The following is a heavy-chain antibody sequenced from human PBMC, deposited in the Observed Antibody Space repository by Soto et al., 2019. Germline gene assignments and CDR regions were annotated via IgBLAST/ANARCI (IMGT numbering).Heavy chain of an antibody. CDR3: ASGVVVPAAGYYYYYGMDV. Sequence: GASVKVSCKASGYTFTSYGISWVRQAPGQGLEWMGWISAYNGNTNYAQKLQGRVTMTTDTSTSTAYMELRSLRSDDTAVYYCASGVVVPAAGYYYYYGMDVWGQGTTVTVSS. CDR2: ISAYNGNT. V-gene: IGHV1-18*04. D-gene: IGHD2-2*01. CDR1: GYTFTSYG. J-gene: IGHJ6*02.